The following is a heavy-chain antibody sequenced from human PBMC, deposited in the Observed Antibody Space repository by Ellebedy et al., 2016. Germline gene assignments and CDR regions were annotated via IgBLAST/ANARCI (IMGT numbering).Heavy chain of an antibody. CDR2: IAPDGSSP. CDR1: GFTFSDFW. CDR3: ATWAFWVRGNDL. Sequence: GGSLRLXXAPSGFTFSDFWVHWVRQGPGKGLVWVARIAPDGSSPTYADSVKGRFVVSRDHAKNTLDLQMSSLKVDDTAIYYCATWAFWVRGNDLWGQGALVTVSS. V-gene: IGHV3-74*01. J-gene: IGHJ5*02. D-gene: IGHD3-10*01.